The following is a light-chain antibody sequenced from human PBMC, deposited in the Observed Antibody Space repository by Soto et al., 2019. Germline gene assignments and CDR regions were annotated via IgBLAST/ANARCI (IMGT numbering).Light chain of an antibody. J-gene: IGKJ5*01. CDR1: QSISSY. CDR3: QQLNSFPIT. Sequence: DIQMTRSPSSLSASVGDRFAMSCLASQSISSYLNWYQQKPGKAPKLLTYAASSLQSGVPSRFSGSGSGTDFTLTISSLQPEDSATYYCQQLNSFPITFGQGTRLE. CDR2: AAS. V-gene: IGKV1-39*01.